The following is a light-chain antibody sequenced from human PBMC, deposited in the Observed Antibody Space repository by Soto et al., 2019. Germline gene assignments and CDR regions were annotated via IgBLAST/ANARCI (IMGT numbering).Light chain of an antibody. CDR3: QTWGTVGV. CDR1: SGHSSYA. J-gene: IGLJ3*02. V-gene: IGLV4-69*01. CDR2: VNSDGSH. Sequence: QLVLTQSPSASASLGASVKLTCTLSSGHSSYAIAWHQQQPEKGPRYLMKVNSDGSHSKGDGIPDRFSGSSSGAERYLTISSLQSEDEADYYCQTWGTVGVFGGGTKVTVL.